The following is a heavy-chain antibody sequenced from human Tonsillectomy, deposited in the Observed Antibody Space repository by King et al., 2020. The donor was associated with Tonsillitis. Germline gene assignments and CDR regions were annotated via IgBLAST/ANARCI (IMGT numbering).Heavy chain of an antibody. CDR1: GFTFSSYA. D-gene: IGHD4-17*01. CDR3: AKGMGMTTAHY. CDR2: ISGSGGST. J-gene: IGHJ4*02. V-gene: IGHV3-23*01. Sequence: VQLQESGGGLLQPGGSLRLSCAASGFTFSSYAMSWVRQAPGKGLEWVSEISGSGGSTYYADSVKGRFTISRDNSKNTLYLQMNSLRAEDTAVYYCAKGMGMTTAHYWGQGTLVTVSS.